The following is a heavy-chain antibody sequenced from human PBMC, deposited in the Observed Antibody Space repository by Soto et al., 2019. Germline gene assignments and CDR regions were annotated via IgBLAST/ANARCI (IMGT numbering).Heavy chain of an antibody. Sequence: GSLRLSCAASGFTFSIYAMHWVRQAPGKGLEWVAVISYDGSNKYYADSVKGRFTISRDNSKNTLYLQMNSLRAEDTAVYYCARDSYDSSGYYYPTYYYYYYGMDVWGQGTTVTVSS. CDR1: GFTFSIYA. V-gene: IGHV3-30-3*01. D-gene: IGHD3-22*01. CDR3: ARDSYDSSGYYYPTYYYYYYGMDV. CDR2: ISYDGSNK. J-gene: IGHJ6*02.